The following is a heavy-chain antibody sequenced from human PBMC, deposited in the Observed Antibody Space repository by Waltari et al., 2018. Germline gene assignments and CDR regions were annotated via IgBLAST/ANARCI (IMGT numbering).Heavy chain of an antibody. CDR2: IYPGDSDT. CDR3: AKVDYDFWMEDYDYYGMDV. V-gene: IGHV5-51*01. D-gene: IGHD3-3*01. CDR1: GYSFTSYW. J-gene: IGHJ6*02. Sequence: EVQLVQSGAEVKKPGESLKISCKGSGYSFTSYWIGWVRQMPGKGLEWMGIIYPGDSDTRYSPSVQGQVTISADKSISTAYLQWSSLKASDTAMYYCAKVDYDFWMEDYDYYGMDVWGQGTTVTVSS.